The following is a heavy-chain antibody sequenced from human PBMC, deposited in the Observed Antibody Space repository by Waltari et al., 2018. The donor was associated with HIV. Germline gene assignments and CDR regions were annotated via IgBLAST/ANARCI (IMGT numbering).Heavy chain of an antibody. V-gene: IGHV4-59*11. CDR2: IYDSGST. Sequence: QVQLQESGPGLVKPSETLLLTCTVSGGSISSHYWSWIRQPPGKGLECIGYIYDSGSTNYNPSPKSRVTIAVDTSKKQISLKLSSVTAADTAVYYCARDFPFSHYYGSGSYFGSDYWGQGTQVTVSS. CDR1: GGSISSHY. J-gene: IGHJ4*02. D-gene: IGHD3-10*01. CDR3: ARDFPFSHYYGSGSYFGSDY.